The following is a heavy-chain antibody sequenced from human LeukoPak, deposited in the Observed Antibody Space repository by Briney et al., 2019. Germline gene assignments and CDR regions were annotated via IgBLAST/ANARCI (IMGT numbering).Heavy chain of an antibody. CDR2: INHSGST. Sequence: SETLSLTCAVYGGSFSGYYWSWIRQPPGKGLEWIGEINHSGSTNYNPSLKSRVTISVDTSKNQFSLKLSSVTAAGTAVYYCARGGRVGYIVVVPAARLVLSSPSFDPWGQGTLVTVSS. J-gene: IGHJ5*02. CDR3: ARGGRVGYIVVVPAARLVLSSPSFDP. CDR1: GGSFSGYY. D-gene: IGHD2-2*01. V-gene: IGHV4-34*01.